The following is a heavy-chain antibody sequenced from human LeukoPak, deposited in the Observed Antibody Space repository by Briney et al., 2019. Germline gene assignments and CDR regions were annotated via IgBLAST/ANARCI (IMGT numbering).Heavy chain of an antibody. V-gene: IGHV3-15*04. CDR2: TVSEIDGGTT. Sequence: GGSLRLSCAASGFTFNYAWMSWVRQVPGKGLEWVGQTVSEIDGGTTDYAAPVEGRFTISRDDSKSTLYLQMNSLKIEDTAVYYCTTDEDWNYARKDVWGQGAAVIVSS. CDR1: GFTFNYAW. CDR3: TTDEDWNYARKDV. J-gene: IGHJ6*02. D-gene: IGHD1-7*01.